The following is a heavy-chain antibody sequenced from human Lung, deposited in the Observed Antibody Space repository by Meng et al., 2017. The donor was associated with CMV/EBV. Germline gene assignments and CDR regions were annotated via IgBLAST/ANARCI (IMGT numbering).Heavy chain of an antibody. V-gene: IGHV3-20*03. J-gene: IGHJ6*02. Sequence: GGSXRLXXAASGFRFDDYGMSWVRQSPGKGLEWVSRINWNGGATTYADSVKGRFIISRDNTKNSVYLQMDNVRAADTALFCCARDREGPGGRGGSGRTVFFYYYGMDVWGQGXTVTVSS. D-gene: IGHD3-16*01. CDR3: ARDREGPGGRGGSGRTVFFYYYGMDV. CDR2: INWNGGAT. CDR1: GFRFDDYG.